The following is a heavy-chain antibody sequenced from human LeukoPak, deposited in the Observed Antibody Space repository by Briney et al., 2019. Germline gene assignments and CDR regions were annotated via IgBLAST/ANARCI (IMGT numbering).Heavy chain of an antibody. CDR3: ARQTYPNDAFDI. J-gene: IGHJ3*02. V-gene: IGHV4-34*01. CDR2: INHRGST. CDR1: GGSFSGHY. Sequence: SETLSLTCGIYGGSFSGHYWSWIRQPPGKGLEWIGEINHRGSTNYNPSLKSRVTMSVGTSKNQFSLRLTSVTAADTAVYYCARQTYPNDAFDIWGQGTMVTVSS.